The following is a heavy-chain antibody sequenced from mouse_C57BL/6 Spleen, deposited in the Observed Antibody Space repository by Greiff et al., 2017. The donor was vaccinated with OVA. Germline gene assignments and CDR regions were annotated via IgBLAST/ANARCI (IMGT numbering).Heavy chain of an antibody. CDR1: GYTFTSYW. CDR3: ARAPYYCGSSYWYFDV. Sequence: EVQLQQSGAELAKPGASVKMSCKTSGYTFTSYWMHWVKQRPGQGLEWIGEIHPSNSDTNYNQKFKGKAKLTVVTSASTAYMELSSLTYEDSAVYYCARAPYYCGSSYWYFDVWGTGTTVTVSS. D-gene: IGHD1-1*01. V-gene: IGHV1-5*01. J-gene: IGHJ1*03. CDR2: IHPSNSDT.